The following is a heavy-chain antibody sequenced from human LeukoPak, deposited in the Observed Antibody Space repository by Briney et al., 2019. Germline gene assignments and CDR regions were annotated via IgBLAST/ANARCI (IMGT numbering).Heavy chain of an antibody. CDR2: IYYSGST. CDR3: ARLKYYYDSSGYRAEYFQH. J-gene: IGHJ1*01. Sequence: SETLSLTCTVSGGSLSSYYWSWIRQPPGKGLEWIGYIYYSGSTNYNPSLKSRVTISVYTSKNQFSLQLSSVTAADTAVYYCARLKYYYDSSGYRAEYFQHWGQGTLVTVSS. D-gene: IGHD3-22*01. V-gene: IGHV4-59*01. CDR1: GGSLSSYY.